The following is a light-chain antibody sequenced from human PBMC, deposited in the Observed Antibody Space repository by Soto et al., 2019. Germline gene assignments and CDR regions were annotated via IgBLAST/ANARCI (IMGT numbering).Light chain of an antibody. V-gene: IGLV6-57*02. CDR1: SGSIASNY. J-gene: IGLJ3*02. Sequence: NFMLTQPHSVSESPGKTVTISCTGSSGSIASNYVQWYQQRPGSAPTTVIYEDKERPSGVPDRFSGSIDSSSNSASLTISGLKTEDEADYYCQSSDGGTRVFGGGTKLTVL. CDR2: EDK. CDR3: QSSDGGTRV.